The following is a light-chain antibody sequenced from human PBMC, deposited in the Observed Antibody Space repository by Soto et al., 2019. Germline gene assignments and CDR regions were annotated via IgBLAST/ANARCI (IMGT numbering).Light chain of an antibody. CDR2: DAY. CDR1: QMVTSNY. V-gene: IGKV3-20*01. J-gene: IGKJ4*01. Sequence: EIVLTQSPGTLSLLSGQRATLCLRSSQMVTSNYLAWYQHKPGQAHRLIIYDAYSRATGIPDRFSGSGSATDFTLTIRRLEPEDFAVYYCQKSDTSPPLTLGGGTKVDIK. CDR3: QKSDTSPPLT.